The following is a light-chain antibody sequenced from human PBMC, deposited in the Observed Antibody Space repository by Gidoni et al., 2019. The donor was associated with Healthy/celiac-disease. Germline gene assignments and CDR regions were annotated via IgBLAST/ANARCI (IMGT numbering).Light chain of an antibody. J-gene: IGKJ1*01. CDR1: QSICSY. CDR3: QQSYSTPRT. CDR2: AAS. V-gene: IGKV1-39*01. Sequence: IQITQSPSSLSASVGDRVTITCRASQSICSYLNWYQQKPGKAPKLLIYAASSLQSGVPTRFSGSGSGKDFTLTISSLQPEDFATYYCQQSYSTPRTFGQGTKVEIK.